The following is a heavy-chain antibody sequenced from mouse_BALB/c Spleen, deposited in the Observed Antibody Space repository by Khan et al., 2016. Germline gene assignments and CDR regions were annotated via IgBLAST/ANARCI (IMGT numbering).Heavy chain of an antibody. CDR2: ISYDGYI. CDR1: GYSITRGYF. V-gene: IGHV3-6*01. CDR3: ARGGGNFANY. J-gene: IGHJ2*01. D-gene: IGHD2-1*01. Sequence: EVQLQESGPGLVKPSQSLSLTCSVTGYSITRGYFWYWIRQLPGNELEWMAYISYDGYIDYSPSLKNRISITRDTSKNQFFLNLNSVTTEDTATYFCARGGGNFANYWGQGTTLTVSS.